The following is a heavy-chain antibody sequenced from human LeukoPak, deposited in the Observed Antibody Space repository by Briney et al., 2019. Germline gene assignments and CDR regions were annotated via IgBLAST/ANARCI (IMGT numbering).Heavy chain of an antibody. Sequence: GGSLRPSCAASGFTFSSYSMNWVRQAPGKGLEWVSSISSSSSYIYYADSVKGRFTISRDNAKNSLYLQMNSLRAEDTAVYYCARAPRGSWYFDLWGRGTLVTVSS. CDR1: GFTFSSYS. V-gene: IGHV3-21*01. D-gene: IGHD3-10*01. J-gene: IGHJ2*01. CDR3: ARAPRGSWYFDL. CDR2: ISSSSSYI.